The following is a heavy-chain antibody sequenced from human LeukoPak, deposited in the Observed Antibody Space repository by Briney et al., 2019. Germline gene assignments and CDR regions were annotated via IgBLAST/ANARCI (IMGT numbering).Heavy chain of an antibody. Sequence: PGGSLRLSCAASGFTFSSYAMHWVRQAPGKGLEWVAVISYDGSNKYYADSVKGRFTISRDNSKNTLYLQMNSLRAEDTAVYYCAREEGYDLFDYWGQGTLVTVSS. CDR1: GFTFSSYA. J-gene: IGHJ4*02. V-gene: IGHV3-30-3*01. D-gene: IGHD5-12*01. CDR3: AREEGYDLFDY. CDR2: ISYDGSNK.